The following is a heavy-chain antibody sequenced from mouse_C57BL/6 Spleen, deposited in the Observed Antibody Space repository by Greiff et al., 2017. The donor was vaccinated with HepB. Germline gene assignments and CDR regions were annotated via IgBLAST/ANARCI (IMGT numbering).Heavy chain of an antibody. CDR3: AREVSSGYFDY. V-gene: IGHV3-6*01. CDR2: ISYDGSN. D-gene: IGHD3-2*02. CDR1: GYSITSGYY. J-gene: IGHJ2*01. Sequence: VQLKESGPGLVKPSQSLSLTCSVTGYSITSGYYWNWIRQFPGNKLEWMGYISYDGSNNYNPSLKNRISITRDTSKNQFFLKLNSVTTEDTATYYCAREVSSGYFDYWGQGTTLTVSS.